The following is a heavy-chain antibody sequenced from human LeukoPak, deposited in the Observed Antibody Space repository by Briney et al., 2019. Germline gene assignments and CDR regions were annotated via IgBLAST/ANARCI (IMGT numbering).Heavy chain of an antibody. V-gene: IGHV4-59*01. CDR2: IYYIGST. D-gene: IGHD5-18*01. CDR1: GGSISSYY. CDR3: ASGYNYGSLDY. J-gene: IGHJ4*02. Sequence: SETLSLTRTVSGGSISSYYWSWIRQPPGKGLEWIGYIYYIGSTNYNPSLKSRVTISVDTSKNQFSLKLSSVTAADTAVYYCASGYNYGSLDYWGQGTLVTVSS.